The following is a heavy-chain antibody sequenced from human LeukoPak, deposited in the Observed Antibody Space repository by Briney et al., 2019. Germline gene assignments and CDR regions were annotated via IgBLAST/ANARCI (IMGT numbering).Heavy chain of an antibody. CDR1: GGSSSRSSYY. Sequence: SETLSLTCTVSGGSSSRSSYYWGWIRQPPGKGLEWIGSVYYSGSTYYNPSLKSRVTISVDTSKNQFSLKLSSVTAADTAVYYCARGYSGYDRHYYYYYYMDVWGKGTTVTISS. V-gene: IGHV4-39*07. J-gene: IGHJ6*03. CDR2: VYYSGST. D-gene: IGHD5-12*01. CDR3: ARGYSGYDRHYYYYYYMDV.